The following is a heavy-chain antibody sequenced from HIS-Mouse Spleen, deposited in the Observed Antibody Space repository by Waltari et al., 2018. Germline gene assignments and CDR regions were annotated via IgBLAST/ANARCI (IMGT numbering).Heavy chain of an antibody. CDR3: AGHDSNFYYYYGMDV. Sequence: QVQLQESGPGLVKPSETLSLTCTVSGGSISSYYWSWIRQPPGKGLEWIGYIYYSGSTNYNPSLKIRVTISVDTSKNQFSLKLSSVTAADTAVYYCAGHDSNFYYYYGMDVWGQGTTVTVSS. CDR1: GGSISSYY. D-gene: IGHD4-4*01. V-gene: IGHV4-59*08. CDR2: IYYSGST. J-gene: IGHJ6*02.